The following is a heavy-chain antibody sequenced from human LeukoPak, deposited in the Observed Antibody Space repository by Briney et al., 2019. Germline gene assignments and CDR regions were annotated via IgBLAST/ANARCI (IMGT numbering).Heavy chain of an antibody. V-gene: IGHV3-48*01. Sequence: QPGGSLRLSCAASGFTFSTYSVTWVRQAPGKGLEWLSYISSDSRTIYHADSVKGRFTISRDNARNTLYLQMNSLRAEDTAVYYCATVYGDYLYFDYWGQGTLVTVSS. CDR2: ISSDSRTI. CDR1: GFTFSTYS. CDR3: ATVYGDYLYFDY. J-gene: IGHJ4*02. D-gene: IGHD4-17*01.